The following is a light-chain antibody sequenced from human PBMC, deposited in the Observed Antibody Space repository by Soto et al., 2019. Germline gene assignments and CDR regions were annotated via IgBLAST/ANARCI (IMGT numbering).Light chain of an antibody. CDR3: QSYDCSLGGSGV. Sequence: QSVLTQPPSVSGAPGQTVTISCTGSSSDIGAGYEVHWYQQVPGTAPKLLIFENTNRPSGVPDRFSGSKSGASASLAITGLQAEDEADYYCQSYDCSLGGSGVFGGGTKLTVL. CDR1: SSDIGAGYE. V-gene: IGLV1-40*01. CDR2: ENT. J-gene: IGLJ3*02.